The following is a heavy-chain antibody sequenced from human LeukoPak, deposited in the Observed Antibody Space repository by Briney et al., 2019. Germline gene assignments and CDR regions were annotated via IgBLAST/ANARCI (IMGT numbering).Heavy chain of an antibody. CDR3: APLTVAADYFDS. CDR1: GFTFTAYA. CDR2: ITSSGGST. Sequence: QSGGSLRLSCAASGFTFTAYAMSWVRQAPGKGLEWVSTITSSGGSTFYADSVKGRFTISRDNSENALHLQMNSLRAEDTAVYYCAPLTVAADYFDSWGQGTLVTVSS. D-gene: IGHD6-19*01. J-gene: IGHJ4*02. V-gene: IGHV3-23*01.